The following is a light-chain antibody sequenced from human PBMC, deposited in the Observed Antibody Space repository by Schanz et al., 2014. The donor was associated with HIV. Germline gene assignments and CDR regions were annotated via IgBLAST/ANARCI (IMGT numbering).Light chain of an antibody. Sequence: QSVLTQPPSASGTPGQRVTISCSGSSSNIGGNYVWWYQQLPERAPKLLIYNNDQRPSGVPDRFSGSTSGNTASLTISGLQADDEADYYCSSYTSSTTWVFGGGTKVTVL. J-gene: IGLJ3*02. CDR2: NND. CDR1: SSNIGGNY. CDR3: SSYTSSTTWV. V-gene: IGLV1-47*02.